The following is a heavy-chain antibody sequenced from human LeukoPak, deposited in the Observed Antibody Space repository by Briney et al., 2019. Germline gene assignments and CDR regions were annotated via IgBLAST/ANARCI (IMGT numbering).Heavy chain of an antibody. CDR3: LRHPDYYDSSGYYRDYYYGMDV. D-gene: IGHD3-22*01. J-gene: IGHJ6*02. Sequence: GGSLRLSCSASGFTFSSYAMHWVRQAPGKGLEYLSAISSNGGSTYYAESVKGRFTISRDNYKNTLYLQMSSLRAEDTAVYYCLRHPDYYDSSGYYRDYYYGMDVWGQGTTVTVSS. CDR2: ISSNGGST. CDR1: GFTFSSYA. V-gene: IGHV3-64D*09.